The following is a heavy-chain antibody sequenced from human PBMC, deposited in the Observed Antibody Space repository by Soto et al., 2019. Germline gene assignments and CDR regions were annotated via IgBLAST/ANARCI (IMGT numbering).Heavy chain of an antibody. CDR2: IYWYDDK. V-gene: IGHV2-5*01. J-gene: IGHJ5*02. D-gene: IGHD2-15*01. CDR1: GFSLSTTGVD. Sequence: QITLKESGHPLVKPTQTLTLTCTFSGFSLSTTGVDAAWIRQPPGKALEWLALIYWYDDKRYSLSLKSRLTLNKDTSKNQVVLTMNNVGPVDTATYYCAHRTYSSCFIWFDPWGQGTLVTVSS. CDR3: AHRTYSSCFIWFDP.